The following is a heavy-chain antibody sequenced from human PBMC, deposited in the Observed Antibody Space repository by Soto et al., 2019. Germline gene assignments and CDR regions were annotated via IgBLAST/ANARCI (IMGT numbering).Heavy chain of an antibody. Sequence: GESLKISCKGSGCSFATYWIGWVRQMPGKGLEWMGMIYPGDSDTRYSPSFQGQVTISADKSINTTYLQWSSLKASDTAIYYCARGATIGTTDWFDPWGQGSLVTVSS. CDR1: GCSFATYW. J-gene: IGHJ5*02. CDR2: IYPGDSDT. CDR3: ARGATIGTTDWFDP. D-gene: IGHD1-1*01. V-gene: IGHV5-51*01.